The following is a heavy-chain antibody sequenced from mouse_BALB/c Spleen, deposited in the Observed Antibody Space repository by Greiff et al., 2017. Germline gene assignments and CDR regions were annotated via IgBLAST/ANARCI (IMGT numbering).Heavy chain of an antibody. J-gene: IGHJ3*01. Sequence: EVKLVESGGGLVQPGGSLRLSCATSGFTFTDYYMSWVRQPPGKALEWLGFIRNKANGYTTEYRASVKGRFTISRDNSQSILYLQMNTLRAEDSATYYCARDDYGSSSFAYWGQGTLVTVSA. CDR1: GFTFTDYY. D-gene: IGHD1-1*01. CDR3: ARDDYGSSSFAY. V-gene: IGHV7-3*02. CDR2: IRNKANGYTT.